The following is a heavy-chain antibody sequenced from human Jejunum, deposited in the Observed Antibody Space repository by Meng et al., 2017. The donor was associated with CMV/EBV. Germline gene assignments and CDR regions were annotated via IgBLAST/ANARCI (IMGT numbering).Heavy chain of an antibody. D-gene: IGHD1-26*01. CDR1: QDTFTDYY. CDR2: IKPNTGGT. Sequence: SQDTFTDYYMHWVRQAPGQGLEWMGWIKPNTGGTNYAQKFLGRVTMTRDTSTNTASMELTRLRSDDTALYYCAKDAGSYLDYYFDSWGQGTLVTVSS. J-gene: IGHJ4*02. V-gene: IGHV1-2*02. CDR3: AKDAGSYLDYYFDS.